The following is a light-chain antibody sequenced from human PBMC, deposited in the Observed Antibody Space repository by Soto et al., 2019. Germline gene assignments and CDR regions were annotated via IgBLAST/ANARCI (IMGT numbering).Light chain of an antibody. Sequence: QSVLTQPASLSGAPGQSIAISCPGTSSAVGGYDYVSWYQQQPDKAPKLMIYEVTKRPSGVSNRFSGSKSGNTASLTISGLQAEDEADYYCSSHTSGSTRVFGTGTKVTVL. CDR1: SSAVGGYDY. J-gene: IGLJ1*01. CDR2: EVT. CDR3: SSHTSGSTRV. V-gene: IGLV2-14*01.